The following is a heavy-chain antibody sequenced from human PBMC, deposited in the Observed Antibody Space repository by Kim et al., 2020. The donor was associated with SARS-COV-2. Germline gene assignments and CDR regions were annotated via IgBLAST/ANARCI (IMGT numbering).Heavy chain of an antibody. V-gene: IGHV3-23*01. CDR1: GFTFSYFA. CDR3: ARDKTGCNTSSCYYSWY. Sequence: GGSLRLSCAASGFTFSYFAMTWVRQAPGKGLEWVSAITGGSDSTDYADSVRGRFAISRDNAKNTLYLQMNNLRVEDTALDYCARDKTGCNTSSCYYSWY. CDR2: ITGGSDST. J-gene: IGHJ2*01. D-gene: IGHD2-2*01.